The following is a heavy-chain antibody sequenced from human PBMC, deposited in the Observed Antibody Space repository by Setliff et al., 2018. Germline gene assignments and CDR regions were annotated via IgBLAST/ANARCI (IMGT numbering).Heavy chain of an antibody. CDR3: ARGGTFRYFDF. D-gene: IGHD5-12*01. Sequence: SETLSLTCTVSDGSLSTYYWSWIRQPPGKGLEFIGYVYYSGTANYSPSLGSRLTISVDTSKNQFSLKLRSVTAADTAVDYCARGGTFRYFDFWGQGAPVTVSS. CDR2: VYYSGTA. CDR1: DGSLSTYY. J-gene: IGHJ4*02. V-gene: IGHV4-59*01.